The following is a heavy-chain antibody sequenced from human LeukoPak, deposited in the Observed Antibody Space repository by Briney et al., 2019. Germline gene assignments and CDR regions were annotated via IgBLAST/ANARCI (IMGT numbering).Heavy chain of an antibody. CDR3: ARERKSYGSGTNWFDP. Sequence: PGGSLRLSCAASGFTFSSYEMNWVRQAPGKGLEWVSYISSSGSTIYYADSVKGRFTISRDNAKNSLYLQMNSLRAEDTAVYYCARERKSYGSGTNWFDPWGQGTLVTVSS. V-gene: IGHV3-48*03. J-gene: IGHJ5*02. CDR1: GFTFSSYE. D-gene: IGHD3-10*01. CDR2: ISSSGSTI.